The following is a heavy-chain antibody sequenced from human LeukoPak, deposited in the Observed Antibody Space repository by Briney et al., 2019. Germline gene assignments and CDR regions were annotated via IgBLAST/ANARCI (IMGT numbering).Heavy chain of an antibody. D-gene: IGHD3-10*01. Sequence: GGSLRLSCAASGFTFSDYYMSWIRQAPGKGLEWVSYISSSGSTIYYADSVKGRFTISRDNAKNSLYLQMNSLRAEDTAVYYWASLGRYYYGSGSYYTPYFDYWGQGTLVTVSS. V-gene: IGHV3-11*04. J-gene: IGHJ4*02. CDR1: GFTFSDYY. CDR3: ASLGRYYYGSGSYYTPYFDY. CDR2: ISSSGSTI.